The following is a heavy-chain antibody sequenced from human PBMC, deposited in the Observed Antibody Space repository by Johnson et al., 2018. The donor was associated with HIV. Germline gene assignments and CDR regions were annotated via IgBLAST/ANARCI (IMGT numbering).Heavy chain of an antibody. CDR3: ARGGVGATLRAFDF. CDR1: GFTFGDYG. V-gene: IGHV3-20*04. CDR2: FNWHGGST. J-gene: IGHJ3*01. Sequence: VQLVESGGGVIRPGGSLRLSWATSGFTFGDYGMTWDRQAPGKGLEWLSGFNWHGGSTGHADSVKGRSTMYRDTALNYLYWQMNSLRAEYTAMYYCARGGVGATLRAFDFCGQGTMVTVSS. D-gene: IGHD1-26*01.